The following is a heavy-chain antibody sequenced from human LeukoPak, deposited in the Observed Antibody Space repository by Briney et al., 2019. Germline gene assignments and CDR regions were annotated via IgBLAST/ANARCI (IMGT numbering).Heavy chain of an antibody. CDR1: GYSFTSYW. Sequence: GESLKISCKGSGYSFTSYWIGWVRQMPGKGLEWMGIIYPGDSDTRYSPSFQGQVTISADKSISTAYLQWGSLKASDTAMYYCARSTGTSSSYYYYMDVWGKGTTVTVSS. CDR3: ARSTGTSSSYYYYMDV. V-gene: IGHV5-51*01. CDR2: IYPGDSDT. J-gene: IGHJ6*03. D-gene: IGHD1-7*01.